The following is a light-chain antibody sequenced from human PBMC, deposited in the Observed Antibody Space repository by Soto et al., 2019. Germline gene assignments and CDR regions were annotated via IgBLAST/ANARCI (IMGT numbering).Light chain of an antibody. V-gene: IGKV1-5*03. CDR1: QSIDSW. J-gene: IGKJ4*01. CDR3: QQYNIYPLT. CDR2: KAS. Sequence: DIQMTQSPSTLSASIGDRVTITCRASQSIDSWLAWYQQRPGKAPKLLIYKASSLEGGVPSRFSGSGSGTEFTLTISSLQPDDFATYYCQQYNIYPLTFGGGTKVEAK.